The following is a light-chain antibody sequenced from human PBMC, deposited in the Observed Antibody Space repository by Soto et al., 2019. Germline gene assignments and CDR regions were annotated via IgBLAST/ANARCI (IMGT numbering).Light chain of an antibody. CDR1: SSNIGRNA. CDR3: AAWDDSLNGLV. CDR2: SNN. Sequence: QSVLTQPPSASGTPGQTVTISCSGSSSNIGRNAVNWYQQLPGTAPKLLIYSNNQRPSGVPDRFSGSKSGTSASLAISGLQSEDEADDYCAAWDDSLNGLVFGGGTKLTVL. J-gene: IGLJ2*01. V-gene: IGLV1-44*01.